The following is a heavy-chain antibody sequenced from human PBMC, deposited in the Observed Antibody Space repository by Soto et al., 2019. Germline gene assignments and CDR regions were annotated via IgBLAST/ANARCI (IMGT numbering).Heavy chain of an antibody. CDR1: GFTFTSYT. D-gene: IGHD6-13*01. J-gene: IGHJ4*02. CDR3: ARRVKFFDY. Sequence: EVQLVESGGGLVKPGGSLRLSCAASGFTFTSYTMNWVRQAPGKGLEWVSSISSGSSYIYYADSVRGRFTISRDNAKNSLSLQMNSLRAEDTAVYYCARRVKFFDYWGPGTLVTVSS. V-gene: IGHV3-21*01. CDR2: ISSGSSYI.